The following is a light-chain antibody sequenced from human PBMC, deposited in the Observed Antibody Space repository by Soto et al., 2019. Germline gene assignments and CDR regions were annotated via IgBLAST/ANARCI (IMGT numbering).Light chain of an antibody. J-gene: IGKJ1*01. CDR2: AAS. CDR3: QQYGSSPWT. V-gene: IGKV3-20*01. CDR1: QSVRNNY. Sequence: EIVLTQSPGTLSLSPGERATLSCRASQSVRNNYLAWYQQKPGQAPRRLIYAASGRATGIPDRFSGSGSGTDFPLTISRLEPEDFAVYHCQQYGSSPWTFGQGTKVEIK.